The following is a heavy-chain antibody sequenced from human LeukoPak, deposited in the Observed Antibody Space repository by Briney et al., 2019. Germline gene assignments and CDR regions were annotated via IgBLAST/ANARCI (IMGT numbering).Heavy chain of an antibody. Sequence: PGGSLRLSCAASGFTFSSYAMSWVRQAPGKGLEWVSAISGSGGSTYYADSVKGRFTISRDNSKNTLYLQMNSLRAEDTAVYYCAKVGAQPEQWLAPKYFQHWGQGTLVTVSS. CDR2: ISGSGGST. CDR1: GFTFSSYA. V-gene: IGHV3-23*01. D-gene: IGHD6-19*01. CDR3: AKVGAQPEQWLAPKYFQH. J-gene: IGHJ1*01.